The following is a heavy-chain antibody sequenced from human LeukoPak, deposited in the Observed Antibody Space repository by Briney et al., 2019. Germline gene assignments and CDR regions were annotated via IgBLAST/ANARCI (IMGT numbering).Heavy chain of an antibody. CDR1: GFTFSRST. Sequence: PGWTLKLSRAASGFTFSRSTVHWLRQASGTGLEWVGRMKSEANSFVTTYTTSVQGRFTISRDDSKNTAYLQMNSLSTEDTALYYCTTDQFNSFDIWGRGTMVTVSS. D-gene: IGHD5-24*01. CDR2: MKSEANSFVT. CDR3: TTDQFNSFDI. J-gene: IGHJ3*02. V-gene: IGHV3-73*01.